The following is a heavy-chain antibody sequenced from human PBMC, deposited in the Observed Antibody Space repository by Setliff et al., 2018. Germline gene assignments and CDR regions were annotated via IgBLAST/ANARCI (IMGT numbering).Heavy chain of an antibody. CDR2: INAGNGNT. Sequence: ASVKVSCKASGYTFTSYAMHWVRQAPGQRLEWMGWINAGNGNTKYSQKFQGRFTISRDNAKNSLYLQMNSLRAEDRAVYYCARDQYSSGYYDYWGQGTLVTVSS. CDR3: ARDQYSSGYYDY. V-gene: IGHV1-3*01. CDR1: GYTFTSYA. D-gene: IGHD3-22*01. J-gene: IGHJ4*02.